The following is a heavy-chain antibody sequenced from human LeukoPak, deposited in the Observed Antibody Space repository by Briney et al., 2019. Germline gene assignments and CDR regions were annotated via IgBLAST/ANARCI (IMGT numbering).Heavy chain of an antibody. D-gene: IGHD6-6*01. V-gene: IGHV3-30*02. Sequence: GGSLRLSCAASGFTFETFGMHWVRQAPGKGLEWVTFIRYNGNDNYNADSVKGRFTISRDNSKNTLYLQMNSLRAEDTAVYYCARDWPRTYSSSGRAFDIWGQGTMVTVSS. CDR1: GFTFETFG. CDR3: ARDWPRTYSSSGRAFDI. CDR2: IRYNGNDN. J-gene: IGHJ3*02.